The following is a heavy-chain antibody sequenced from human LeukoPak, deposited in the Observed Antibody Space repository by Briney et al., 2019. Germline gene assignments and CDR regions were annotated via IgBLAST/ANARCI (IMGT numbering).Heavy chain of an antibody. CDR3: AKEDIWDGYNGGLDY. CDR1: GFTLSSYG. J-gene: IGHJ4*02. Sequence: GGSVRLYCAASGFTLSSYGMHRVRPAPGQGREGVADISYDGSNKYYADSVKGRFTISRDNSKDPLYMQITSRRAADTAVSYCAKEDIWDGYNGGLDYWGQGTLVTVSS. D-gene: IGHD5-24*01. CDR2: ISYDGSNK. V-gene: IGHV3-30*18.